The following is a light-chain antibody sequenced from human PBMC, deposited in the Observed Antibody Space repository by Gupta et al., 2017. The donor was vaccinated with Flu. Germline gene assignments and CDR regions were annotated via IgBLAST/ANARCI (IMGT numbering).Light chain of an antibody. CDR2: DAS. CDR3: QQYGGSPPWT. V-gene: IGKV3D-20*01. Sequence: LAWYPKNPGLAPRLLIYDASPRANRLPDWFRGSGFGTHFTLTVRRLEPDDFAVYYCQQYGGSPPWTFGQGPKLEIK. J-gene: IGKJ2*02.